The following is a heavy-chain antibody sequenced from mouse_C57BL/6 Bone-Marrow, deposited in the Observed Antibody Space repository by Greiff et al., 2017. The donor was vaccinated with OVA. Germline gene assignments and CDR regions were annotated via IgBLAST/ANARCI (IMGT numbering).Heavy chain of an antibody. D-gene: IGHD3-2*02. J-gene: IGHJ2*01. CDR1: GYTFTSYG. CDR2: IYPRSGNT. V-gene: IGHV1-81*01. Sequence: QVQLQQSGAELARPGASVKLSCKASGYTFTSYGISWVKQRTGQGLEWIGEIYPRSGNTYYNEKFKGKATLTADKSSSTAYMELRSLTSEDSAVYFCARKEDSSGYFDYWGQGTTLTVSS. CDR3: ARKEDSSGYFDY.